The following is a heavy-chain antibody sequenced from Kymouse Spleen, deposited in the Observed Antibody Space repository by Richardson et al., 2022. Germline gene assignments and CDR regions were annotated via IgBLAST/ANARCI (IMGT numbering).Heavy chain of an antibody. Sequence: QVQLQESGPGLVKPSQTLSLTCTVSGGSISSGGYYWSWIRQHPGKGLEWIGYIYYSGSTYYNPSLKSRVTISVDTSKNQFSLKLSSVTAADTAVYYCARDQGSAIF*LVIPLLLLLRYGRLGPRDHGHRLL. V-gene: IGHV4-31*03. J-gene: IGHJ6*02. CDR1: GGSISSGGYY. CDR3: ARDQGSAIF*LVIPLLLLLRYGR. D-gene: IGHD3-9*01. CDR2: IYYSGST.